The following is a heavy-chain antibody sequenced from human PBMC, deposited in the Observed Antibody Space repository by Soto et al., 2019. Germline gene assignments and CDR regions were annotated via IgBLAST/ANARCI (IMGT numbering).Heavy chain of an antibody. CDR3: ARGGTAMVTGWFDP. J-gene: IGHJ5*02. V-gene: IGHV1-69*13. Sequence: AASVKVSCKASGGTFSSYAISWVRQAPGQGLEWMGGIIPIFGTANYAQKFQGRVTITADESTSTAYMELSSLRSEDTAVYYCARGGTAMVTGWFDPWGQGTLVTVSS. CDR1: GGTFSSYA. D-gene: IGHD5-18*01. CDR2: IIPIFGTA.